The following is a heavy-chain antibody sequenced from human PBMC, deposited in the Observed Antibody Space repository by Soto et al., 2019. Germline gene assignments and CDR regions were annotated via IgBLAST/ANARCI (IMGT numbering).Heavy chain of an antibody. V-gene: IGHV3-23*01. CDR1: GFTFSSYA. Sequence: GGSLRLSCAASGFTFSSYAMSWVRQAPGKGLEWVSAISGSGGSTYYADSVKGRFTISRDNSKNTLYLQMNSLRAEDTAVYYCAKDEEYSSSWRDAFDIWGQGTMVTVSS. J-gene: IGHJ3*02. D-gene: IGHD6-6*01. CDR2: ISGSGGST. CDR3: AKDEEYSSSWRDAFDI.